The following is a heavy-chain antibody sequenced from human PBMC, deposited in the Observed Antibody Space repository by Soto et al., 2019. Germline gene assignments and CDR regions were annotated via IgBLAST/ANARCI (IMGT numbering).Heavy chain of an antibody. CDR1: GYTFTGYY. CDR2: INPNSGGT. V-gene: IGHV1-2*04. D-gene: IGHD3-22*01. J-gene: IGHJ6*02. CDR3: ARDGPDDSRYYGMDV. Sequence: ASVKVSCKASGYTFTGYYMHWVRQAPGQGLEWMGWINPNSGGTNYAQKFQGWVTMTRDTSISTAYMELSRLRSDDTAVYYCARDGPDDSRYYGMDVWGQGTTVTVSS.